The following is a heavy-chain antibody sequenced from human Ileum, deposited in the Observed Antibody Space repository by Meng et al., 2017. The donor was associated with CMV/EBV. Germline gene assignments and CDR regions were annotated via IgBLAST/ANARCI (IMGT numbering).Heavy chain of an antibody. J-gene: IGHJ4*02. V-gene: IGHV4-4*07. Sequence: HADLREPAPVRVKPAETPAPPVKVSKSSLSPYYWHWIRQPAGKGVEWIGLIYTGGPTDYNPSLKSRVTMSVDTSKTQFFLNLSSVTAADTAVYYWARGQTVRGFEYWCLGSLVTVSS. CDR2: IYTGGPT. CDR3: ARGQTVRGFEY. CDR1: KSSLSPYY. D-gene: IGHD3-10*01.